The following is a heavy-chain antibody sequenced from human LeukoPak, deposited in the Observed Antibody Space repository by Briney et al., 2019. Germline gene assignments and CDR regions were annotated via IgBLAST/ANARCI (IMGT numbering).Heavy chain of an antibody. CDR1: GASIRSGVYY. V-gene: IGHV4-30-4*08. CDR2: IYYSGST. Sequence: PSETLSLTCTVSGASIRSGVYYWSWLRQPPGKGLEWIGYIYYSGSTYYNPSLKSRFTISVDTSKNQFSLKLSSVTAADTAVYYCARLGYSSGWYEDYFDYWGQGTLVTVSS. CDR3: ARLGYSSGWYEDYFDY. D-gene: IGHD6-19*01. J-gene: IGHJ4*02.